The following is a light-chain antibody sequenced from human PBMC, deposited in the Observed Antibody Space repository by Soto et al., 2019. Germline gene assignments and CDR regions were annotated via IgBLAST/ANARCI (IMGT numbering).Light chain of an antibody. J-gene: IGKJ3*01. V-gene: IGKV3-15*01. CDR1: QSFSSY. CDR3: QQYNNWPPPFT. Sequence: EIVMTQSPATLSVSPGETATLSCRASQSFSSYLAWYQQKPGQAPRLLIYGASTRATGIPARFSGTGSGTEYTLTISGRQSEDFAVYYCQQYNNWPPPFTFGPGTKVEI. CDR2: GAS.